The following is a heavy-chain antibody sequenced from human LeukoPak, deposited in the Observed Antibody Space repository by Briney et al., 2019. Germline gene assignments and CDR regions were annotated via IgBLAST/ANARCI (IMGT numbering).Heavy chain of an antibody. V-gene: IGHV3-9*01. J-gene: IGHJ4*02. D-gene: IGHD6-19*01. CDR3: AKDRTAVAGTSFDY. Sequence: GGSLRLSCAASGFTFDDYAMHWVRQAPGKGLEWVSGISWNSGGIGYADSVKGRFTISRDNAKNSLYLQMNSLRAEDTALYYCAKDRTAVAGTSFDYWGQGTLVTVSS. CDR2: ISWNSGGI. CDR1: GFTFDDYA.